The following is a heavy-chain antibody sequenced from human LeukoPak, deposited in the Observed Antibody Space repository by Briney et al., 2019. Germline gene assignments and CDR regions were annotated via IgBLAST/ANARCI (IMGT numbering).Heavy chain of an antibody. CDR3: AKLPVAGLYFDY. CDR2: ISGGGGST. V-gene: IGHV3-23*01. Sequence: GGSLRLSCAASGFTVSSNYMSWVRQAPGKGLEWVSAISGGGGSTHYADSVKGRFTISRDNSKNTLYLQMSSLRAGDTAVYYCAKLPVAGLYFDYWGQGTLVTVSS. CDR1: GFTVSSNY. D-gene: IGHD6-19*01. J-gene: IGHJ4*02.